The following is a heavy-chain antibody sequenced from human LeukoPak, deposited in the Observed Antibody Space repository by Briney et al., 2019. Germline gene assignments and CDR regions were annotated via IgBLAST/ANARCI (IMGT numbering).Heavy chain of an antibody. J-gene: IGHJ5*02. D-gene: IGHD3-22*01. CDR2: IYYSGST. V-gene: IGHV4-39*07. Sequence: SETLSLTCTVSGGSISSSSYYWGWIRQPPGKGLEWIGSIYYSGSTYYNPSLKSRVTISVDTSKNQFSLKLSSVTAADTAVYYCARGGPTMIVVVEGWFDPWGQGTLVTVSS. CDR3: ARGGPTMIVVVEGWFDP. CDR1: GGSISSSSYY.